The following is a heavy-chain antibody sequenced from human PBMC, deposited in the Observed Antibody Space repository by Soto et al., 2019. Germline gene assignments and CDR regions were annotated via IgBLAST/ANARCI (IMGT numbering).Heavy chain of an antibody. J-gene: IGHJ3*02. CDR3: ARVVDAGPHDAFDI. CDR2: MNPNSGNT. D-gene: IGHD1-26*01. V-gene: IGHV1-8*01. Sequence: GASVKVSCKASGYTFTSYDINWVRQATGQGLEWMGWMNPNSGNTGYAQKFQGRVTMTRNTSISTAYMELSSLRSEDTAVYYCARVVDAGPHDAFDIWGQGTMVTVSS. CDR1: GYTFTSYD.